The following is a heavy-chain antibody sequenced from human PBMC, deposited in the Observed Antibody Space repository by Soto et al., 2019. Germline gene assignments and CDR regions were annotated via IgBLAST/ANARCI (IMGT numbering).Heavy chain of an antibody. Sequence: SVKVSCKASGGTFSSYAISWARQAPGQGLEWMGGIIPIFGTANYAQKFQGRVTITADESTSTAYMELSSLRSEDTAVYYCARDKGSSSKGGFDYWGQGTLVTVSS. J-gene: IGHJ4*02. CDR2: IIPIFGTA. D-gene: IGHD6-13*01. V-gene: IGHV1-69*13. CDR3: ARDKGSSSKGGFDY. CDR1: GGTFSSYA.